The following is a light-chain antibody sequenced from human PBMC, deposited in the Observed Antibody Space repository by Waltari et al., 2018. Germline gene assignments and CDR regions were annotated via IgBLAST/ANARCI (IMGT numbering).Light chain of an antibody. CDR1: KSGDQY. Sequence: SYDLTQPPSVSASPGQTASIACFGAKSGDQYVSWYQQKPGQTPVLVIYQDTTRPSVIPERFSASNSGNTATLTVSETQAVDEASYYCQTWDSNTVVFGGGTTLTVL. CDR3: QTWDSNTVV. J-gene: IGLJ2*01. V-gene: IGLV3-1*01. CDR2: QDT.